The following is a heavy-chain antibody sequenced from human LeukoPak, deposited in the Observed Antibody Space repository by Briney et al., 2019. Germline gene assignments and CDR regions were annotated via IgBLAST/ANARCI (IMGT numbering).Heavy chain of an antibody. J-gene: IGHJ4*02. CDR1: VXTFSNYA. CDR2: ISARADST. CDR3: AKDLRRYSGYDLDLVVAATPDY. V-gene: IGHV3-23*01. Sequence: GGSLRLSCAASVXTFSNYAMSWARQAPGEGLEWVSGISARADSTYYADSVKGRVTISRDNSKNTLFLQMNSLRAEDTAVYYCAKDLRRYSGYDLDLVVAATPDYWGQGTLVTVSS. D-gene: IGHD5-12*01.